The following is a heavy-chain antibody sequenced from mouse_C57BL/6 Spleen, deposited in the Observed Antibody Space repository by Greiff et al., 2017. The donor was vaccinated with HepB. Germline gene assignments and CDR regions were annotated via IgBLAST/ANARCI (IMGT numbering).Heavy chain of an antibody. V-gene: IGHV1-55*01. CDR1: GYTFTSYW. CDR3: ARSDDYDGTYAMDY. CDR2: IYPGSGST. Sequence: QVQLQQPGAELVKPGASVKMSCKASGYTFTSYWITWVKQTPGQGLEWIGDIYPGSGSTNYNEKFKSKATLTVDTSSSTAYMQLSSLTSEDSAVYYCARSDDYDGTYAMDYWGQGTSVTVSS. J-gene: IGHJ4*01. D-gene: IGHD2-4*01.